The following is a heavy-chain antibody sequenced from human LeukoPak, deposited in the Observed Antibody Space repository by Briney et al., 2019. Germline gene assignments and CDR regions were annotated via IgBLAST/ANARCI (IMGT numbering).Heavy chain of an antibody. CDR1: GFTFSSYA. D-gene: IGHD2-15*01. V-gene: IGHV3-23*01. J-gene: IGHJ4*02. CDR3: AKDIKGYCSGGSCYLDY. Sequence: GGSLRLSCAASGFTFSSYAMSWVRQAPGKGLEWVSAISGSGGSTYYADSVKGRFTISRDNSKNTLYLQMNSLRAEDTAVYYCAKDIKGYCSGGSCYLDYWGQGTLVTVSS. CDR2: ISGSGGST.